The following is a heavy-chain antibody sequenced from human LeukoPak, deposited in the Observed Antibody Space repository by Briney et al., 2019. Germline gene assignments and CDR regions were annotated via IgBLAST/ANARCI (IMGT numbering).Heavy chain of an antibody. D-gene: IGHD3-10*01. Sequence: PGGSLRLSCAASGFIFSSYWMHWVRQAPGKGLVWVSRINTDGSTTTYADSVKGRFTISRDNAKNTLYLQMNSLRAEDTAVYYCAREGRLLWFGELSDYYYGMDVWGQGATVTVSS. V-gene: IGHV3-74*01. CDR2: INTDGSTT. J-gene: IGHJ6*02. CDR1: GFIFSSYW. CDR3: AREGRLLWFGELSDYYYGMDV.